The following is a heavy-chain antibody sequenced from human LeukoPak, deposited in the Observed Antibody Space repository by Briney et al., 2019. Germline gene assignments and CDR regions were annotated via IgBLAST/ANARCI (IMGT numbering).Heavy chain of an antibody. CDR1: GYTFTSYD. V-gene: IGHV1-8*01. D-gene: IGHD5-18*01. J-gene: IGHJ4*02. CDR2: VNPNSGNT. CDR3: ARGDTAMTRSIDY. Sequence: ASVKVSCKASGYTFTSYDINWVRLATGQGLDGMGWVNPNSGNTGYAQKFQGRVTMTRNTSISTAYMELSSLGSEDTAVYYCARGDTAMTRSIDYWGQGTLVTVSS.